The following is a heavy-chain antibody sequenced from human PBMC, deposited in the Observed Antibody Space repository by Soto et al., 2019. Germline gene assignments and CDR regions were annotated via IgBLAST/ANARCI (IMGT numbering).Heavy chain of an antibody. CDR1: GFTFSSYA. CDR2: ISGSGGST. CDR3: AKDFGSSGSPRSFDY. J-gene: IGHJ4*02. Sequence: GWSLRLSCAASGFTFSSYAMSWVRQAPGKGLEWVSAISGSGGSTYYADSVKGRFTISRDNSKNTLYLQMNSLRAEDTAVYYCAKDFGSSGSPRSFDYWGQGTLVTVSS. V-gene: IGHV3-23*01. D-gene: IGHD6-19*01.